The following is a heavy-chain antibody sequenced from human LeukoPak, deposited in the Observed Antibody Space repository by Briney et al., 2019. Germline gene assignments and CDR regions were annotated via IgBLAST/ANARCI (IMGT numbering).Heavy chain of an antibody. CDR3: AKDMLLWCDYGDCGFDY. CDR2: IKQDGSEK. V-gene: IGHV3-7*03. J-gene: IGHJ4*02. CDR1: EFTFSFSSYW. Sequence: GGSLRLSCAASEFTFSFSSYWMSWVRQAPGKGLEWVANIKQDGSEKYYVDSVKGRFTISRDNAKNSLYLQMNSLGAEATALYYCAKDMLLWCDYGDCGFDYWGQGTLVTVSS. D-gene: IGHD4-17*01.